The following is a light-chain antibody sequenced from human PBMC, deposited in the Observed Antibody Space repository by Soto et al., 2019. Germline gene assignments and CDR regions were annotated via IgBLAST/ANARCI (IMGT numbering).Light chain of an antibody. CDR2: AAS. CDR1: QGISNY. J-gene: IGKJ3*01. Sequence: DIQMTQSPSSLAASVGDRVTITCRASQGISNYLAWYQQKPGKVPKLLIYAASTLQSGVPSRFSGSGSGTDFTLTISSLHPEDFATYFCQQSYITFTLGPGTQVDIK. V-gene: IGKV1-27*01. CDR3: QQSYITFT.